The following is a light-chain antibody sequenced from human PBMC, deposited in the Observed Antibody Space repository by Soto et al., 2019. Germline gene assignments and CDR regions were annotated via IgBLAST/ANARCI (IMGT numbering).Light chain of an antibody. J-gene: IGLJ2*01. CDR3: ATWDRSLTGEV. CDR2: DSN. CDR1: SSNIGNNY. Sequence: QSVLTQPPSVSAAPGQKVTISCSGSSSNIGNNYVSWFQQLPGTAPKLLIYDSNKRPSGIPDRVSGSKSGTSATLDITGLQTGDEADYYCATWDRSLTGEVFGGGTKLTVL. V-gene: IGLV1-51*01.